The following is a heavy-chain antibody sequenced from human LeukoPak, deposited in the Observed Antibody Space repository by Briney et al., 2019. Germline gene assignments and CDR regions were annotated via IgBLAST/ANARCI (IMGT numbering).Heavy chain of an antibody. CDR2: IYTSGST. J-gene: IGHJ3*02. V-gene: IGHV4-4*07. CDR3: ARSPHHITIFGVVIVDAFDI. D-gene: IGHD3-3*01. Sequence: PSETLSLTCTVSGGPISSYYWSWIRQPAGKGLEWIGRIYTSGSTNYNPSLKSRVTISVDTSKDQFSLKLSSVTAADTAVYYCARSPHHITIFGVVIVDAFDIWGQGTMVTVSS. CDR1: GGPISSYY.